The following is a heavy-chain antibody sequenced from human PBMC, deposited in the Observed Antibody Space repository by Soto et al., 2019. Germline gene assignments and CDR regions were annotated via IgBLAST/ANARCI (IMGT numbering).Heavy chain of an antibody. Sequence: SETLSLTCTVSGGSISSYYWGWIRQPPGKGLEWIGYIYYSGSTNYNPSLKSRVTISVDTSKNQFSLKLSSVTAADTAVYYCARDPERRPYDILTGWDYYYYMDVWGKGTTVTVSS. CDR3: ARDPERRPYDILTGWDYYYYMDV. J-gene: IGHJ6*03. D-gene: IGHD3-9*01. V-gene: IGHV4-59*01. CDR2: IYYSGST. CDR1: GGSISSYY.